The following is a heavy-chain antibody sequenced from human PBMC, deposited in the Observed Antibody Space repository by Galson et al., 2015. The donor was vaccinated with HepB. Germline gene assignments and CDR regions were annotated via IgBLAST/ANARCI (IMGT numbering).Heavy chain of an antibody. Sequence: SLRLSCAASGFTFSSYGMHWVRQAPGKGLEWVAVISYDGSNKYYADSVKGRFTISRDNSKNTLYLQMNSLRAEDTAVYYCAKDQWELQLNWPFDYWGQGTLVTVSS. CDR1: GFTFSSYG. CDR3: AKDQWELQLNWPFDY. V-gene: IGHV3-30*18. CDR2: ISYDGSNK. D-gene: IGHD1-26*01. J-gene: IGHJ4*02.